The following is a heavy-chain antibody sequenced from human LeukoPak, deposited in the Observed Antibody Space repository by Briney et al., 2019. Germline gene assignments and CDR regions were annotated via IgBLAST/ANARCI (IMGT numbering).Heavy chain of an antibody. CDR2: IDPLSGTP. V-gene: IGHV1-2*02. CDR1: GYTFTGQF. J-gene: IGHJ4*02. CDR3: ARSGFSTGFYLDF. Sequence: GASVKVSCKASGYTFTGQFIHWLRQAPGQGLEWMGWIDPLSGTPHYAQKFQDTVTLTRDTSIGTAYMEVHRLQSDDTAVYYCARSGFSTGFYLDFWGQGTLISVSS. D-gene: IGHD6-19*01.